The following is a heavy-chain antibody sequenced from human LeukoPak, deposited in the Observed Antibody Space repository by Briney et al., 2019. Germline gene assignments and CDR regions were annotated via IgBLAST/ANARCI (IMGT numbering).Heavy chain of an antibody. Sequence: PGGSLRLSCAASGFTFSSYAMSWVRLAPGKGLEWVSAISGSGGSTYYADSVKGRFTMSRDNSKNTLYLQMNSLRAEDTAVYYCAKEFYDSSGLDYWGQGTLVTVSS. D-gene: IGHD3-22*01. V-gene: IGHV3-23*01. CDR3: AKEFYDSSGLDY. CDR2: ISGSGGST. CDR1: GFTFSSYA. J-gene: IGHJ4*02.